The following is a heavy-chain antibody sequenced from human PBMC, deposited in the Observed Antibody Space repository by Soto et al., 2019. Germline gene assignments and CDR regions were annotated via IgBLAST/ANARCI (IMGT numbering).Heavy chain of an antibody. CDR2: IYHSGST. CDR1: DDSICSGGFS. Sequence: PSETLSLTCAVSDDSICSGGFSWSWIRQPPGKGLEWIGYIYHSGSTYYNPSLKSRVTISVDRSKNQFSLKLSSVTASDTAVYYCARGPPFSYWCQGTLVTVSS. V-gene: IGHV4-30-2*01. CDR3: ARGPPFSY. J-gene: IGHJ4*02.